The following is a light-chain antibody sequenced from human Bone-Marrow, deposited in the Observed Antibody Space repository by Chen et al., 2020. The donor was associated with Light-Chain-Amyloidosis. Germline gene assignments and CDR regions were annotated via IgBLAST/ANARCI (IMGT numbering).Light chain of an antibody. CDR3: QSADSSGTYEVI. CDR1: DLPTKY. J-gene: IGLJ2*01. Sequence: YELTQPPSVSVSPGQTPRLTCSGDDLPTKYAYWYQQKPGQAPVLVIHRDTERPSGISERFSGSSSGTTATLTISGVQAEDEADYHCQSADSSGTYEVIFGGGTKLTVL. V-gene: IGLV3-25*03. CDR2: RDT.